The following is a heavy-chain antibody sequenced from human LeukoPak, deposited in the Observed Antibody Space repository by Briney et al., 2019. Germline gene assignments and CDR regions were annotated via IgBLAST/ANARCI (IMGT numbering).Heavy chain of an antibody. Sequence: GGSLRLSCVVSGFSLSNYAMSWVRQAPGKGLEWVSYISEEGGSTTYGDSVKGRFTISRDNAKNSLYLQMNSLGAEDTAVYYCARDAQWLVPEGYFYYMDVWGKGTTVTVSS. CDR3: ARDAQWLVPEGYFYYMDV. CDR1: GFSLSNYA. CDR2: ISEEGGST. D-gene: IGHD6-19*01. V-gene: IGHV3-23*01. J-gene: IGHJ6*03.